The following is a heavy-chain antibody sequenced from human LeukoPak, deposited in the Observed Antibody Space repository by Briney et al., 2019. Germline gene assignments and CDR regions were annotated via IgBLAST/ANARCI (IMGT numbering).Heavy chain of an antibody. CDR1: GFSLSSYS. D-gene: IGHD5-18*01. CDR2: VSDNGGST. Sequence: AGGSLRLSCSVSGFSLSSYSVHWVRQAPEKGLEYVSAVSDNGGSTYYADSVKGRFTISRDNSKNTLYLQKSSLRAEDTAVYYCEKGGLYSRDAFDIWGQGTMVTVSS. J-gene: IGHJ3*02. V-gene: IGHV3-64D*06. CDR3: EKGGLYSRDAFDI.